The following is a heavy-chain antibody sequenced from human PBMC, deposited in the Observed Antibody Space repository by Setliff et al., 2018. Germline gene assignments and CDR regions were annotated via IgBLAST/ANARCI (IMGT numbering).Heavy chain of an antibody. Sequence: SETLSLTCTVSGGSVSTYYWTWIRQPPGKGLEWIGFVYNSGSTTYNPSLKSRVTISVDTSNNQFSLKLTSVTAADTAVYYCARAAKYDSSSYYGLWLDPWGQGTLVTVSS. V-gene: IGHV4-59*02. CDR1: GGSVSTYY. J-gene: IGHJ5*02. CDR2: VYNSGST. CDR3: ARAAKYDSSSYYGLWLDP. D-gene: IGHD3-22*01.